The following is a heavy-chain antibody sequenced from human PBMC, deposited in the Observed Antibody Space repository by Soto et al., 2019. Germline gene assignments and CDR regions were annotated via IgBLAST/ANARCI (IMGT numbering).Heavy chain of an antibody. Sequence: GSGPTLVNPTQTLTLTCTFSGFSLTTSGVGVGWIRQPPGKALEWLALIYWNDDKRYSPSLRGRLTITKDTSKNQVVLAMTNMDPVDTATYYCAHHTITPATNWFDPWGLGTLVTV. CDR3: AHHTITPATNWFDP. CDR1: GFSLTTSGVG. CDR2: IYWNDDK. V-gene: IGHV2-5*01. J-gene: IGHJ5*02. D-gene: IGHD2-2*01.